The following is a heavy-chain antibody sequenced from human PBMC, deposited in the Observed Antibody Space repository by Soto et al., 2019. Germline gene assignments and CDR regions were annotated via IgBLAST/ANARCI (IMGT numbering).Heavy chain of an antibody. D-gene: IGHD6-19*01. CDR2: IYYSGST. CDR1: GCSVSSGSYY. CDR3: ARGAVAGPWDLFDY. V-gene: IGHV4-61*01. Sequence: PSETLSLTCTVSGCSVSSGSYYWSWIRQPPGKVLEWIGYIYYSGSTNYNPSLKSRVTISVDTSKNQFSLKLSSVTAADTAVYYCARGAVAGPWDLFDYWGQGTLVTVSS. J-gene: IGHJ4*02.